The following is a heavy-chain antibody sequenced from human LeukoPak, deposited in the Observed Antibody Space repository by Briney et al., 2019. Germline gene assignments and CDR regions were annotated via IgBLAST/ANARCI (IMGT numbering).Heavy chain of an antibody. V-gene: IGHV1-18*01. D-gene: IGHD3-10*01. CDR1: GYTFTSYG. Sequence: ASVKVSCKASGYTFTSYGISWVRQAPGQGLEWMGWISAFNGNTNYAQKLQGRVTMTTDTSTSTAYMELRSLRSDDTAVYYCARDPSYCGSGSPSYYYYYMDVWGKGTTVTISS. J-gene: IGHJ6*03. CDR2: ISAFNGNT. CDR3: ARDPSYCGSGSPSYYYYYMDV.